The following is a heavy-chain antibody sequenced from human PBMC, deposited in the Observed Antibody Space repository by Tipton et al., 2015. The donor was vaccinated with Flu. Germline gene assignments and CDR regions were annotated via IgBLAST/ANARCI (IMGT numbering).Heavy chain of an antibody. Sequence: GSLRLSCAASGFTVSSSYMSWVRQAPGKGLEWVASVRYDGSNKYYADSVKGRFTMSRDNSKNTLYLQMNSLRAEDTAVYYCAKDHFPGGMGEIDYWGQGTLVTVST. CDR3: AKDHFPGGMGEIDY. V-gene: IGHV3-30*02. J-gene: IGHJ4*02. CDR1: GFTVSSSY. D-gene: IGHD3-3*02. CDR2: VRYDGSNK.